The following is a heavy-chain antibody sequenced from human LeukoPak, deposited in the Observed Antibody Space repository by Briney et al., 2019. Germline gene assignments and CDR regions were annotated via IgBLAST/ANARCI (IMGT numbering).Heavy chain of an antibody. CDR3: ARERGLVGATPAWFDP. V-gene: IGHV1-46*01. D-gene: IGHD1-26*01. CDR2: INTSGSST. CDR1: GYTFTSYY. Sequence: GASVKVSCKASGYTFTSYYMHWVRQAPGQGLEWMGIINTSGSSTTYAQKYQGRVTMTRDTATSTVYMELSSLRSEDTAVYYCARERGLVGATPAWFDPWGQGTLVTVSS. J-gene: IGHJ5*02.